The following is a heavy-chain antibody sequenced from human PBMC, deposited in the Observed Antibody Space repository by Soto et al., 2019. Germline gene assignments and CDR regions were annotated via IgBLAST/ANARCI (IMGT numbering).Heavy chain of an antibody. Sequence: PSETLSLTCTVSGGSISSSSYYWGWIRQPPGKGLEWIGSIYYAGNTYYTPSLKSRVTISVDTSKNQFSLKLSSVTAADTAVYYCAREGGRYCSGGSCLLDYWGQGSLVIVSS. CDR2: IYYAGNT. CDR1: GGSISSSSYY. J-gene: IGHJ4*02. V-gene: IGHV4-39*02. D-gene: IGHD2-15*01. CDR3: AREGGRYCSGGSCLLDY.